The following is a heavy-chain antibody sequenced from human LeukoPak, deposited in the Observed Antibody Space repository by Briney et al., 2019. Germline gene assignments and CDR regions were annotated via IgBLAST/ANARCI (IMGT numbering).Heavy chain of an antibody. CDR2: INPSGGST. Sequence: ASVKVSCKASGYTFTSYYMHWVRQAPGQGLEWMGIINPSGGSTSYAQKFQGRVTMTRDMSTSTVYMELSSLRSEDTAVYYCARSRTVPATPGYWGQGTLVTVSS. J-gene: IGHJ4*02. CDR1: GYTFTSYY. CDR3: ARSRTVPATPGY. V-gene: IGHV1-46*01. D-gene: IGHD2-2*01.